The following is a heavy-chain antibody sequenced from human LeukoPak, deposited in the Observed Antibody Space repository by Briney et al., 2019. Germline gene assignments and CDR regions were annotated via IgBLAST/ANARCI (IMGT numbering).Heavy chain of an antibody. CDR1: GFTFSSYW. J-gene: IGHJ4*02. D-gene: IGHD3-22*01. CDR3: ARDRGRTYYYDSSGYSYFDY. CDR2: INSGGSST. Sequence: PGGSLRLSCAASGFTFSSYWMRWVRQAPGKGLVWVSGINSGGSSTSYADSVKGRFTISRDNAKTTLYLQMNSLRAEDTAVYYCARDRGRTYYYDSSGYSYFDYWGQGTLVTVSS. V-gene: IGHV3-74*01.